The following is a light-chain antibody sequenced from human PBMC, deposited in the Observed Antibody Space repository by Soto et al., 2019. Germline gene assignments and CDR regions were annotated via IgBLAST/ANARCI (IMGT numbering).Light chain of an antibody. J-gene: IGLJ2*01. CDR1: SSNIGTNT. V-gene: IGLV1-44*01. Sequence: QSALTQPPSASGTPGQRVTISCSGSSSNIGTNTVNWYQQFPRSAPKLLMYSSNQRPSGVPDRFSGSKSGTSASLAISGLQAEDEADYYWAAGDGSLKVVGFGGGTKGTVL. CDR3: AAGDGSLKVVG. CDR2: SSN.